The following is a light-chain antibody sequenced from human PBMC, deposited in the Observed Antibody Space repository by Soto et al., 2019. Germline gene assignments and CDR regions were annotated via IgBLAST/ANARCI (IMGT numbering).Light chain of an antibody. V-gene: IGKV3-15*01. Sequence: EVVMTQSPVTLSVSPGERATLSCRASQSVSTNVAWYQQKPGQAPRLLIYGASTRATGIPASFSGSGSGTEFTLTISSLQSEDFAVYYCRQYNNWPLTFGGATKVEIK. CDR1: QSVSTN. CDR2: GAS. J-gene: IGKJ4*01. CDR3: RQYNNWPLT.